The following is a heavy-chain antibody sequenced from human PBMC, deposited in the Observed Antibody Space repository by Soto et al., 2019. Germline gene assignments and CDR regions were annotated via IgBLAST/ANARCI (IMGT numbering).Heavy chain of an antibody. V-gene: IGHV3-23*01. CDR2: ISGSGGST. J-gene: IGHJ6*03. D-gene: IGHD3-3*01. CDR1: GFTFSSYA. Sequence: GGSLRLSCAASGFTFSSYAMSWVRQAPGKGLEWVSAISGSGGSTYYADSVKGRFTISRDNSKNTLYLQMNSLRAEDTAVYYCAKVREGDYDFWSGYPYYYYMDVWGKGTTVTVSS. CDR3: AKVREGDYDFWSGYPYYYYMDV.